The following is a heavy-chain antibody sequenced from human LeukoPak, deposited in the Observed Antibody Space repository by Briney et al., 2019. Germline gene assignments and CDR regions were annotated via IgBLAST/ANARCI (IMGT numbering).Heavy chain of an antibody. CDR1: GFTFSSYS. Sequence: AGGSLRLSCAASGFTFSSYSMNWVRQAPGKGLEWVSYISSSSSTIYYADSVKGRFTISRDNAKNTLYLQMNSLRAEDTAVYYCARAWPAYYFDYWGQGTLVTVSS. CDR2: ISSSSSTI. V-gene: IGHV3-48*04. D-gene: IGHD5-12*01. CDR3: ARAWPAYYFDY. J-gene: IGHJ4*02.